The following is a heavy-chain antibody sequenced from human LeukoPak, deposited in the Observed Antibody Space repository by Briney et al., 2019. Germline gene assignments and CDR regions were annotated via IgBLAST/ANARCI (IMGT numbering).Heavy chain of an antibody. CDR3: AKGPAYSSSWYDGGLGY. D-gene: IGHD6-13*01. CDR1: GFTFDDYA. V-gene: IGHV3-9*01. J-gene: IGHJ4*02. Sequence: GGSLRLSCAASGFTFDDYAMHWVRQAPGKGLEWVSGISWNGGSIGYADSVKGRFTISRDNAKNSLYLQMNSLRAEDTALYYCAKGPAYSSSWYDGGLGYWGEGTLVTVSS. CDR2: ISWNGGSI.